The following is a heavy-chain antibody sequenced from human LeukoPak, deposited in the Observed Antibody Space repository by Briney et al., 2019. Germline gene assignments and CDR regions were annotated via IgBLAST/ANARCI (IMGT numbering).Heavy chain of an antibody. J-gene: IGHJ6*03. CDR3: ARLDSSSRRRYYYYYMDV. Sequence: KSSETLSLTCTVSGVSIRSYYWSWIRQPPGKGLEWIGEINHSGSTNYNPSLKSRVTISVDTSKNQFSLKLSSVTAADTAVYYCARLDSSSRRRYYYYYMDVWGKGTTVTVSS. V-gene: IGHV4-34*01. D-gene: IGHD6-6*01. CDR1: GVSIRSYY. CDR2: INHSGST.